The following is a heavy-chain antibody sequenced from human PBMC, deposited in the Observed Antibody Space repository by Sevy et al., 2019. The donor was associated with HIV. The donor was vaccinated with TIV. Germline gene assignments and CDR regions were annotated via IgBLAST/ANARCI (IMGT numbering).Heavy chain of an antibody. CDR1: GFTFSIFD. CDR2: IRGSSGSY. V-gene: IGHV3-48*02. CDR3: TRNRGYHTFDH. D-gene: IGHD5-12*01. J-gene: IGHJ4*02. Sequence: GGSLRLSCAASGFTFSIFDLDWVRQAPGNGLEWVSYIRGSSGSYMPYYADSVKGRFTISRDNAKNSLYLQMNSLRDEDTAVYYCTRNRGYHTFDHSGQGTLVTVSS.